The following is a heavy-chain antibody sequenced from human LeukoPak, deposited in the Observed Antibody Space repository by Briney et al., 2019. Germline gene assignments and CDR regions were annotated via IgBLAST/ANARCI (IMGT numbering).Heavy chain of an antibody. CDR3: ARHGSSSWGDLDY. J-gene: IGHJ4*02. V-gene: IGHV4-59*08. CDR1: GGSISPYY. Sequence: SETLSLTCTVSGGSISPYYWSWIRQTPGKGLEWIGYILYSGTTTNYNPSLKSRVTISVDTSKNQFSLKLSSVTAADTAVYYCARHGSSSWGDLDYWGQGTLVTVSS. CDR2: ILYSGTT. D-gene: IGHD6-13*01.